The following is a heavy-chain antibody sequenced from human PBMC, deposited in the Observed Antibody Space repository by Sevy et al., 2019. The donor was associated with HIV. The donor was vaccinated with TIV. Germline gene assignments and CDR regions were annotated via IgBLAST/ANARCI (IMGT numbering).Heavy chain of an antibody. J-gene: IGHJ4*02. V-gene: IGHV1-24*01. D-gene: IGHD3-22*01. Sequence: ASVKVSCKVSGKTLSDLSMHWVRQAPGKGLEWMGSFDPEDGETLYAQNFRARVTMTEDTSTDTAYMELSSLRSEDTAVYYCATTKDYYDSSGDPFDYWGQGSVVTVSS. CDR2: FDPEDGET. CDR3: ATTKDYYDSSGDPFDY. CDR1: GKTLSDLS.